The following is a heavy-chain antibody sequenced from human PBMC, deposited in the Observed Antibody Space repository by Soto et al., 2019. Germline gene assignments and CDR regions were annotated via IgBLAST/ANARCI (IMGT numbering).Heavy chain of an antibody. CDR3: ARDFLVVVPAAILGSYYYYGMDV. Sequence: GGSLRLSCAASGFTFSSYSMNWVRQAPGKGLEWVSYISSSSSTIYYADSVKGRFTISRDNAKNSLYLQMNSLRDEDTAVYYCARDFLVVVPAAILGSYYYYGMDVWGQGTTVTVSS. V-gene: IGHV3-48*02. CDR1: GFTFSSYS. CDR2: ISSSSSTI. D-gene: IGHD2-2*01. J-gene: IGHJ6*02.